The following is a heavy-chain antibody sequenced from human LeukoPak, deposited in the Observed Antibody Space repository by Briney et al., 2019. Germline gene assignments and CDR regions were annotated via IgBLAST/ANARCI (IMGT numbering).Heavy chain of an antibody. CDR1: GGSFSGYY. CDR3: SRENGAFSPFGY. D-gene: IGHD2-8*01. J-gene: IGHJ4*02. V-gene: IGHV4-34*01. Sequence: SETLSLTCAVYGGSFSGYYWSWIRQPPGKGLEWIGEINHSGSTNYNPSLKSRVTISVDTSKNQFSLKLSSVTAADTAVYFCSRENGAFSPFGYWGQGTLVTVLS. CDR2: INHSGST.